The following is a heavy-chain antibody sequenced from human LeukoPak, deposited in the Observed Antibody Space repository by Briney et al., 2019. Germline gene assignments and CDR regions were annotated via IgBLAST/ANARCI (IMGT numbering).Heavy chain of an antibody. CDR2: IDPSDSYT. J-gene: IGHJ4*02. Sequence: GESLKISCKGSGYSFTSYWISWVRQMPGKGLEWMGRIDPSDSYTNYSPSFRGHVTISADKSISTAYLQWSSLKASDTAMYYCARQDCSSTSCYYYFDYWGQGTLVTVFS. V-gene: IGHV5-10-1*01. CDR3: ARQDCSSTSCYYYFDY. D-gene: IGHD2-2*01. CDR1: GYSFTSYW.